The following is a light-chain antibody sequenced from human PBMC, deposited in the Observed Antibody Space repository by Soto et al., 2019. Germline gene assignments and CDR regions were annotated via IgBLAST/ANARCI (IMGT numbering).Light chain of an antibody. CDR2: EVS. J-gene: IGLJ2*01. CDR1: SSDIGSYNY. CDR3: SSYTSSTTLDVI. V-gene: IGLV2-14*01. Sequence: QSVLTQPASVSGSLGQSITISCTGTSSDIGSYNYVSWYRQHPGKAPKLMIYEVSNRPSEVSNRFSGSKSGNTASLTISGLLAEDEADYYCSSYTSSTTLDVIFGGGTKVTVL.